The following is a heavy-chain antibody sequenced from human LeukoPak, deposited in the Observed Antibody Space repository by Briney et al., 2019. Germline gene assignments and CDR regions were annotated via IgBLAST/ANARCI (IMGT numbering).Heavy chain of an antibody. V-gene: IGHV4-30-2*01. Sequence: SQTLSLTCVVSGRSISSGGYSWSWIRQPPGKGLGWIGYIYHSGSTYYNPSLKSRVTISVDRSKNQFSLKLSSVTAADTAVYYCARVMGIRWFDPWGQGTLVTVSS. D-gene: IGHD1-14*01. CDR2: IYHSGST. J-gene: IGHJ5*02. CDR3: ARVMGIRWFDP. CDR1: GRSISSGGYS.